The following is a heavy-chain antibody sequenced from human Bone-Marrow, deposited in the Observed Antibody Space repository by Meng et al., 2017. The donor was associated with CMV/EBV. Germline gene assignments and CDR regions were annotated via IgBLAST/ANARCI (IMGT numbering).Heavy chain of an antibody. J-gene: IGHJ2*01. D-gene: IGHD4-17*01. CDR3: ARGQVDYGDYTHTPTYWYFDL. CDR1: GFTFSSYG. CDR2: IRYDGSNT. Sequence: GGSLRLSCAASGFTFSSYGMHWVRQAPGKGLEWVAFIRYDGSNTYYADSVKGRFTISRDNSKNTLYLQMNSLRAEDTAVYYCARGQVDYGDYTHTPTYWYFDLWGRGTLVTVSS. V-gene: IGHV3-30*02.